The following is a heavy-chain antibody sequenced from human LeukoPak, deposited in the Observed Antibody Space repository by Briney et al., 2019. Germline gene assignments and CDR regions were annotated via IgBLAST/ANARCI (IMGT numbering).Heavy chain of an antibody. CDR3: ARDIPRNDSDDDSDI. Sequence: GRSLQLSCSAFGFTFSDYGMHSVRQAPGKGLELEPVIPWVEGNRYYTASVRGKFTISRDNSKDTLYWQMTSRRAEDTAVYYCARDIPRNDSDDDSDIWGQGTMVTDSS. CDR1: GFTFSDYG. V-gene: IGHV3-33*01. CDR2: IPWVEGNR. J-gene: IGHJ3*02. D-gene: IGHD1-1*01.